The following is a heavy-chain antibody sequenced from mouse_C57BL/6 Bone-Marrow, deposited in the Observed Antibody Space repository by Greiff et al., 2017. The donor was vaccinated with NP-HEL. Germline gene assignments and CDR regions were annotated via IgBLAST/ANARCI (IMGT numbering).Heavy chain of an antibody. Sequence: QVQLQQSGAELARPGASVKLSCKASGYTFTSYGISWVKQRTGQGLEWIGEIYPRSGNTYYNEKFKGKATLTADKSSSTAYMELRGLTSEDSAGYFCAGSYYYGSSVDYWGQGTSLTVSS. J-gene: IGHJ2*03. CDR2: IYPRSGNT. V-gene: IGHV1-81*01. CDR1: GYTFTSYG. D-gene: IGHD1-1*01. CDR3: AGSYYYGSSVDY.